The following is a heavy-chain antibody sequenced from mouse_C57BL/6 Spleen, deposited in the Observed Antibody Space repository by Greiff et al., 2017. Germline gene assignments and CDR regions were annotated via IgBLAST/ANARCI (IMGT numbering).Heavy chain of an antibody. CDR1: GFSFNTYA. CDR3: VRQWMDY. CDR2: IRSKSNNSAT. Sequence: EVQVVESGGGLVQPKGSLKLSCAASGFSFNTYAMNWVRQAPGKGLEWVARIRSKSNNSATYYADSVKDRFTISRDDSESMLYLQMNNLKTEDTAMYYCVRQWMDYWGQGTSLTVSS. V-gene: IGHV10-1*01. J-gene: IGHJ4*01.